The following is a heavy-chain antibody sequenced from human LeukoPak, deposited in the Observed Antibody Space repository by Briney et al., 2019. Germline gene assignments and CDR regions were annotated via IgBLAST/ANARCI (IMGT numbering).Heavy chain of an antibody. V-gene: IGHV4-38-2*02. D-gene: IGHD4-17*01. CDR2: IYHSGST. CDR3: ARGPPLNDYGENNWFDP. CDR1: GYSISSGYY. Sequence: SETLSLTCTVSGYSISSGYYWGWIRQPPGKGLEWIGSIYHSGSTYYNPSLKSRVTISVDTSKNQFSLKLSSVTAADTAVYYCARGPPLNDYGENNWFDPWGQGTLVTVSS. J-gene: IGHJ5*02.